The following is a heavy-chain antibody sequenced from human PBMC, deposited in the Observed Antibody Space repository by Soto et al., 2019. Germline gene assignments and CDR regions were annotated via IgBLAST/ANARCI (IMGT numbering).Heavy chain of an antibody. D-gene: IGHD3-22*01. V-gene: IGHV4-31*03. CDR3: ARGYYDSSGYYPLGYFQH. Sequence: PSETLSLTCTVSGGSISSGGYYWSWIRQHPGKGPEWIGYIYYSGSTYYNPSLKSRVTISVDTSKNQFSLKLSSVTAADTAVYYCARGYYDSSGYYPLGYFQHWGQGTLVTVSS. CDR1: GGSISSGGYY. CDR2: IYYSGST. J-gene: IGHJ1*01.